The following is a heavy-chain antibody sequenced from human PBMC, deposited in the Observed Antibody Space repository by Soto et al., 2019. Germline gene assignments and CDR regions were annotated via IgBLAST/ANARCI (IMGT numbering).Heavy chain of an antibody. CDR3: AKGPCSGGSCYSRHFDY. CDR2: ISGSGAST. D-gene: IGHD2-15*01. Sequence: EVQLLESGGGLVQPGGSLRLSCVGSGFTLSSYAMSWVRQAPGKGLEWVSGISGSGASTDYADSVKGRFTTSRDNSENTLFLQMNSLRGENTAVYYCAKGPCSGGSCYSRHFDYWGQGTLVTVSS. J-gene: IGHJ4*02. V-gene: IGHV3-23*01. CDR1: GFTLSSYA.